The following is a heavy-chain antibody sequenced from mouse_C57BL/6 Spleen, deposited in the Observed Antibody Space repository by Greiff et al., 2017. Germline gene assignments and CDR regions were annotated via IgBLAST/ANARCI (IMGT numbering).Heavy chain of an antibody. V-gene: IGHV8-12*01. CDR3: ARGIYYDYDGLAY. CDR1: GFSLSTSGMG. CDR2: IYWDDDK. J-gene: IGHJ3*01. D-gene: IGHD2-4*01. Sequence: ESGPGILQSSQTLSLTCSFSGFSLSTSGMGVSWIRQPSGKGLEWLAHIYWDDDKRYNPSLKSRLTISKDTSRNQVFLKITSVDTADTATYYCARGIYYDYDGLAYWGQGTLVTVSA.